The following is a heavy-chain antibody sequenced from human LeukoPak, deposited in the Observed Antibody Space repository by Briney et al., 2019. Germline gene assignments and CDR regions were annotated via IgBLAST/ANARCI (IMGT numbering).Heavy chain of an antibody. CDR2: ISSSSSYI. CDR3: ARDGSIAVADPKGGFDY. D-gene: IGHD6-19*01. J-gene: IGHJ4*02. V-gene: IGHV3-21*01. CDR1: GFTFSSYS. Sequence: GGSMRLSCAASGFTFSSYSMNWVRQAPGKGLEWVSSISSSSSYIYYADSVKGRFTISRDNAKNSLYLQMNSLRAEDTAVYYCARDGSIAVADPKGGFDYWGQGTLVTVSS.